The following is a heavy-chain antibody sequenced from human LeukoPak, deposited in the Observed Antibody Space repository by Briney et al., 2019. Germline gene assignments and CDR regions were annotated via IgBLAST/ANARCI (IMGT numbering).Heavy chain of an antibody. J-gene: IGHJ3*02. D-gene: IGHD2-21*02. CDR3: ARSHIVAVTGFAFDI. CDR2: IYYSGST. CDR1: GGSISSSSYY. V-gene: IGHV4-39*01. Sequence: PSETLSLTCTVSGGSISSSSYYGGWIRQPPGKGQEWIGSIYYSGSTYYNPSLKSRVTITVDTSKNQFSLKLSSVTAADTTVYYCARSHIVAVTGFAFDIWGQGTLVTVSS.